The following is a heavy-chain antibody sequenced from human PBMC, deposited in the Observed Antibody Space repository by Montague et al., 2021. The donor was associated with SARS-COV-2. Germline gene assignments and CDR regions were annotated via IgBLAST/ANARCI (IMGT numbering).Heavy chain of an antibody. V-gene: IGHV1-2*02. CDR1: GYIFSDYY. Sequence: SVKVSCKASGYIFSDYYVHWLRQAPGQGLEWMGWINPHSGGTNYAQKFQGRVTLTRDTSITTAYVDLSVLTSDDTAVYYCARGVTNDDWGQGTLVAVSS. CDR2: INPHSGGT. D-gene: IGHD2-21*02. J-gene: IGHJ4*02. CDR3: ARGVTNDD.